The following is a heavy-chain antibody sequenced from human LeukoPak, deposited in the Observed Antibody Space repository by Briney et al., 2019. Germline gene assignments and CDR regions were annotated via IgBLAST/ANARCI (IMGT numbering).Heavy chain of an antibody. J-gene: IGHJ4*02. CDR2: ISGSGGST. CDR1: GFTFSSYA. V-gene: IGHV3-23*01. D-gene: IGHD3-3*01. Sequence: GGSLRLSCAASGFTFSSYAMSWVRQAPGKGLEWVSAISGSGGSTYYADSVKGRFTISRDNSKNTLYLQMNSLRAEDTAVYYCAKYYDFWSGLYYFDYWGQGTLVTVSS. CDR3: AKYYDFWSGLYYFDY.